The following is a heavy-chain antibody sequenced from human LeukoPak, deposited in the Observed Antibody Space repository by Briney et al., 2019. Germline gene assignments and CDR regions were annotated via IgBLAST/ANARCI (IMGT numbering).Heavy chain of an antibody. CDR2: IIPILGIA. J-gene: IGHJ3*02. V-gene: IGHV1-69*04. CDR1: GGTFSSYA. CDR3: ARESVVRGANGAFDI. D-gene: IGHD3-10*01. Sequence: GASVKVSCKASGGTFSSYAISWVRQAPGQGLEWMGRIIPILGIANYAQKFQGRVTITADKSTSTAYMELSSLRSEDTAVYYCARESVVRGANGAFDIWGQGTMVTVSS.